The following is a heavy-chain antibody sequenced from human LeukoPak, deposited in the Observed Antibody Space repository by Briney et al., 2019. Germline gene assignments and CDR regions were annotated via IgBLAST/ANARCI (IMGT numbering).Heavy chain of an antibody. J-gene: IGHJ5*02. D-gene: IGHD2-15*01. CDR3: ARHLGYCSGGSCYFWFDP. Sequence: SETLSLTCTVSGGSISSYYWSWIRQPPGKGLEWIGYINYSGSTNYNPSLKSRVTISVDTSKNQFSLKLSSVTAADTAVYYCARHLGYCSGGSCYFWFDPWGQGTLVTVSS. CDR2: INYSGST. V-gene: IGHV4-59*08. CDR1: GGSISSYY.